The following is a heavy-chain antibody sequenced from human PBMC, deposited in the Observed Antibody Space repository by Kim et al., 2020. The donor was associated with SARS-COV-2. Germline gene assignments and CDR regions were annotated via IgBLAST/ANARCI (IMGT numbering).Heavy chain of an antibody. Sequence: SETLSLTCTVSGGSISSYYWSWIRQPPGKGLEWIGYIYYSGSTNYNPSLKSRVTISVDTSKNQFSLKLSSVTAADTAVYYCASCSGSYYKGYFDYWGQGTLVTVSS. CDR2: IYYSGST. V-gene: IGHV4-59*01. CDR3: ASCSGSYYKGYFDY. D-gene: IGHD3-10*02. J-gene: IGHJ4*02. CDR1: GGSISSYY.